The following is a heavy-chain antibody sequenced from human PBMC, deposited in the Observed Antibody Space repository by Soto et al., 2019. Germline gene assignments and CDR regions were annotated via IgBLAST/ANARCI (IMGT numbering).Heavy chain of an antibody. CDR3: VRLKPGTAAFDY. J-gene: IGHJ4*02. CDR2: INDDGSMT. V-gene: IGHV3-74*01. CDR1: GFTFSSYA. D-gene: IGHD6-13*01. Sequence: GGSLRLSCAASGFTFSSYAMSWVRQAPGKGLEWVSRINDDGSMTNYADSVRGRFTISRDNAKSTLYLQLNSLRAEDTAVYYCVRLKPGTAAFDYWGQGTLVTVSS.